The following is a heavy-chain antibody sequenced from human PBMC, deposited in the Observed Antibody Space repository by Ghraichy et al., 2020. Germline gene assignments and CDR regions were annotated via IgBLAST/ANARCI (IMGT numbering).Heavy chain of an antibody. D-gene: IGHD2-2*01. CDR3: ARDKARDIVVVPAASKGWFDP. CDR2: IYTSGST. CDR1: CGSISSYY. Sequence: SETLSLTCPVSCGSISSYYWSWIRQPAGKGLEWIGRIYTSGSTNYKPSLKSRVTMSVDTSKNQFSLKLSSVTAADTAVYYCARDKARDIVVVPAASKGWFDPWGQGTLVTVSS. J-gene: IGHJ5*02. V-gene: IGHV4-4*07.